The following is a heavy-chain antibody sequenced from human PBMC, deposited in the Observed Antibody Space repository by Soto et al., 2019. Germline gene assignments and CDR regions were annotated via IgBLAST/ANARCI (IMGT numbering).Heavy chain of an antibody. CDR1: GFAFSSYA. Sequence: EVQLLESGGGFIQPGGSLRLSCAASGFAFSSYAMNWVRQAPGRGLAWVSAISSNGVKTYFADSVKGRFTISRDNSKNTRYLQMKSLRAEDTGVYYCAKSSSFYCGSTNCYIYWGQGTLVTVSS. CDR3: AKSSSFYCGSTNCYIY. V-gene: IGHV3-23*01. CDR2: ISSNGVKT. J-gene: IGHJ4*02. D-gene: IGHD2-2*02.